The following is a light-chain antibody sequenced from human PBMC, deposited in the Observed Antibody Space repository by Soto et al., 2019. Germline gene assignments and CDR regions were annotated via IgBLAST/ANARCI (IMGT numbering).Light chain of an antibody. CDR3: QQYNSYLWT. CDR2: KAS. V-gene: IGKV1-5*03. J-gene: IGKJ1*01. CDR1: QSISSW. Sequence: DVQMTQATSTLSASVGDRVTITCRASQSISSWLAWYQQKPGEAPKLLIYKASSLESGVPSRFSGSGSGTEFTLTISSLQPDDLATYYCQQYNSYLWTFGQGTKVDIK.